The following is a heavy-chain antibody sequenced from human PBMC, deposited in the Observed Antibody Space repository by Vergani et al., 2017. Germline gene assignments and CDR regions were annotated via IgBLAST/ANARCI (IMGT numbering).Heavy chain of an antibody. CDR3: AHTTLHSPGVSVAGGFDY. D-gene: IGHD6-19*01. Sequence: QITLKESGPTLVKPIQTLTLTCTFSGFSLSTSGVGVGWLRQPPGKALEWLALIYLDDDKRYSPSLKSRLTITKDTSKNQVVLTMTYMDPVDTATYYCAHTTLHSPGVSVAGGFDYWGQGTLVTVSS. CDR1: GFSLSTSGVG. V-gene: IGHV2-5*02. J-gene: IGHJ4*02. CDR2: IYLDDDK.